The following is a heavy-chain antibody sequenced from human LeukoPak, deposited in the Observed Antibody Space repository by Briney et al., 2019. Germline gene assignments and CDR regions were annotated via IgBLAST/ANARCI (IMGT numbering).Heavy chain of an antibody. V-gene: IGHV4-39*01. D-gene: IGHD6-19*01. Sequence: SETLSLTCTVSGGSISSSSYYWGWIRQPPGKGLEWIGSIYYSGSTYYNPSLKSRVTISVDTSKNQFSLKLSSVTAADTAVYYCARWYSSGWENWFDPWGQGTLVSVSS. J-gene: IGHJ5*02. CDR1: GGSISSSSYY. CDR2: IYYSGST. CDR3: ARWYSSGWENWFDP.